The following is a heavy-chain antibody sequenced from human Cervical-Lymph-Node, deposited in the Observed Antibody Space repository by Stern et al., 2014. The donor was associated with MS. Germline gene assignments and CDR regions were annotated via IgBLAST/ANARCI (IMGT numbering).Heavy chain of an antibody. J-gene: IGHJ3*02. Sequence: VQLVQYGAEVKKPGASVTVSCKASGYPFTSYGISSVRKARRQLLEWMGRLRAYNGNTNYAQNLQGSVTMTTDTSTSTPYMELRSVRSDDTAVYYCARGLLCSENAFDIWGQGTMVTVSS. D-gene: IGHD2-2*01. CDR1: GYPFTSYG. V-gene: IGHV1-18*01. CDR2: LRAYNGNT. CDR3: ARGLLCSENAFDI.